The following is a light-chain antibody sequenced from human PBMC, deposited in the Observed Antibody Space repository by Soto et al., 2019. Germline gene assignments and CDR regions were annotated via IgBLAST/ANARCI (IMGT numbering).Light chain of an antibody. CDR3: LQLSTYPST. V-gene: IGKV1-9*01. CDR1: QGIGSY. J-gene: IGKJ4*01. Sequence: IQLTQSPSSLSASVGDRVTITCRASQGIGSYLAWYQQKPGEAPKLLIFAASTLQSGVPSRFSGSGSGTDFTLTISILQAQDFATYYCLQLSTYPSTFGGGTKVDIK. CDR2: AAS.